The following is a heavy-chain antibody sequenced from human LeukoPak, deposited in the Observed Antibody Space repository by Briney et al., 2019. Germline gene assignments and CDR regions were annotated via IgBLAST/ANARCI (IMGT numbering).Heavy chain of an antibody. CDR2: ISSSGSTI. J-gene: IGHJ4*02. D-gene: IGHD3-10*01. CDR1: GFTFSSYE. CDR3: ARVAHYYGSGSYDY. Sequence: GGSLRLSCAASGFTFSSYEMNWVRQAPGKGLEWVSYISSSGSTIYYADSVKGRFTISRGNAKNSLYLQMNSPRAEDTAVYYCARVAHYYGSGSYDYWGQGTLVTVSS. V-gene: IGHV3-48*03.